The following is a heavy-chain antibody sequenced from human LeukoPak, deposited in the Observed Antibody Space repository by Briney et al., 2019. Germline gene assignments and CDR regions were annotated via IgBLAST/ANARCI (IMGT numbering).Heavy chain of an antibody. CDR2: ITPDARGT. V-gene: IGHV3-74*03. CDR3: TRSGYYNGYDF. J-gene: IGHJ4*02. CDR1: GFTFSGHW. Sequence: GGSLRLSCVASGFTFSGHWMRWVRQAPGKGLVAVSRITPDARGTAYADSVKGRFTISRHNPNNTLYLAMNSPTADDTPLYYCTRSGYYNGYDFWGQGTLVTVSS. D-gene: IGHD6-25*01.